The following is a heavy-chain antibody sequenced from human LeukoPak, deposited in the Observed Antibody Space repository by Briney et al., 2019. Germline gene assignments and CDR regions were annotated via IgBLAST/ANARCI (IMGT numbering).Heavy chain of an antibody. CDR1: GGTFSSYA. J-gene: IGHJ5*02. D-gene: IGHD4-17*01. CDR3: ARAARATVTRGWFDP. Sequence: SVEVSCKASGGTFSSYAISWVRQAPGQGLEWMGGIIPIFGTANYAQKFQGRVTITTDESTSTAYMELSSLRSEDTAVYYCARAARATVTRGWFDPWGQGTLVTVSS. CDR2: IIPIFGTA. V-gene: IGHV1-69*05.